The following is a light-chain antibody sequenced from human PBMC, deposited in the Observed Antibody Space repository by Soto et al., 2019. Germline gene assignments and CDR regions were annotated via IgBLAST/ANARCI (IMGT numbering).Light chain of an antibody. V-gene: IGLV2-14*01. CDR3: ISYTSSSTWV. J-gene: IGLJ3*02. Sequence: QSALTQPASVSGSPGQSITIYCTGTSSDVGAYKYVSWHQQHPGKVPKLIIYEVSIRPSGVSDRFSGSKSGNTASLTISGLQAEDEADYFCISYTSSSTWVFGGGTKLTVL. CDR1: SSDVGAYKY. CDR2: EVS.